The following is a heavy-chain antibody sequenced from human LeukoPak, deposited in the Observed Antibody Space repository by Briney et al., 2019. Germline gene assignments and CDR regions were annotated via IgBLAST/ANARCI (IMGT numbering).Heavy chain of an antibody. J-gene: IGHJ2*01. CDR2: IYYSGST. Sequence: SETLSLTCTVSGGSISSYYWSWIRQPPGKGLEWIGYIYYSGSTNYNPSLKSRVTISVDTSKNQFSLKLSSVTAADTAVYYCAAAAMTYWYFDLWGRGTLVTVSS. V-gene: IGHV4-59*08. D-gene: IGHD2-2*01. CDR3: AAAAMTYWYFDL. CDR1: GGSISSYY.